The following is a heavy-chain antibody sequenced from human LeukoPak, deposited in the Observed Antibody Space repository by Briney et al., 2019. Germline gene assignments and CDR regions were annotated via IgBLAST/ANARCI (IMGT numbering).Heavy chain of an antibody. V-gene: IGHV1-69*13. CDR1: GGSFSDYP. J-gene: IGHJ3*01. CDR3: VRPDRIFGVPAAFDA. CDR2: ITPKYSAS. Sequence: SVKVSCKASGGSFSDYPINWVRQAPGQGLEWLGGITPKYSASNYAQAFQGRVTITADESTNTVYMEMSGLRPDDTAVYYCVRPDRIFGVPAAFDAWGQGTLVAVSS. D-gene: IGHD3-3*02.